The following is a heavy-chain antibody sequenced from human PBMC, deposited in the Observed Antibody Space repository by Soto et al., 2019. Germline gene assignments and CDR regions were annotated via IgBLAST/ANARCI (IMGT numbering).Heavy chain of an antibody. J-gene: IGHJ6*02. CDR2: IRSKAYGGTT. D-gene: IGHD6-13*01. Sequence: PGGSLRLSCTASGFTFGDYAMSWFRQAPGKGLEWVGFIRSKAYGGTTEYAASVKGRFTISRDDSKSIAYLQMNSLKTEDTAVYYCTRPQPAAGTPLLLVDVWGQGTTVTVSS. V-gene: IGHV3-49*03. CDR3: TRPQPAAGTPLLLVDV. CDR1: GFTFGDYA.